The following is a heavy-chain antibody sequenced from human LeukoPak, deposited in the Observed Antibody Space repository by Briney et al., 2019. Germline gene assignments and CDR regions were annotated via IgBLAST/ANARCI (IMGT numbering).Heavy chain of an antibody. CDR2: ISAYNGNT. Sequence: EASVKVSCKASGYTFTSYGISWVRQAPGQGLEWMGWISAYNGNTNYAQKSQGRVTITADESTSTAYMELSSLRSEDTAVYYCARVWRWSHPGVFDYWGQGTLVTVSS. CDR1: GYTFTSYG. CDR3: ARVWRWSHPGVFDY. V-gene: IGHV1-18*01. J-gene: IGHJ4*02. D-gene: IGHD3-3*01.